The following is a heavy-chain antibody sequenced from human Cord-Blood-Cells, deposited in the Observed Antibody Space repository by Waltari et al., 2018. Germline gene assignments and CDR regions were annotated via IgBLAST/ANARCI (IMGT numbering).Heavy chain of an antibody. CDR2: SKPNSGGT. D-gene: IGHD6-13*01. J-gene: IGHJ4*02. CDR3: AMGGWYSVSWY. CDR1: GYTFTGYY. V-gene: IGHV1-2*02. Sequence: QVQLVQSGAEVKKPGASVKVSCKASGYTFTGYYMHWGRQAPGQGLEWMGMSKPNSGGTSYAQQFQGRVTMTTGSSISTAYMELSRLRSDETAAYYCAMGGWYSVSWYWGQGTLVTVSS.